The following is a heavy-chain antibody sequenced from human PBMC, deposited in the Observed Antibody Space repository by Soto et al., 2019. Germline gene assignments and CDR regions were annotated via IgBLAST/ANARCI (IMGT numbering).Heavy chain of an antibody. CDR2: IYHSGST. V-gene: IGHV4-4*02. CDR1: GGSISSSNW. CDR3: ARYGSREWIRGACTWSFDP. D-gene: IGHD2-21*02. Sequence: PSETLSLTCAVSGGSISSSNWWSWVRQPPGKGLEWIGEIYHSGSTNYNPSLRSRVTISVDTSKNQFSLKLSSVTAADTAVYYCARYGSREWIRGACTWSFDPWGQGTLVTVSS. J-gene: IGHJ5*02.